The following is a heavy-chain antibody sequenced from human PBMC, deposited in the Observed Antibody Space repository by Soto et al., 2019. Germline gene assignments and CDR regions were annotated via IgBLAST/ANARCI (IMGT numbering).Heavy chain of an antibody. V-gene: IGHV4-59*01. Sequence: QVQLQESGPGLVKPSETLSLTCTVSGGSISSYYWSWIRQPPGKGLEWIGYIYYSGRTNYNPSLNSRVTISVDTSKNQFSLKLSSVTAADTAVYYCARQVGGGGHYYYCMDVWGQGTTVTVSS. D-gene: IGHD1-26*01. CDR2: IYYSGRT. CDR1: GGSISSYY. J-gene: IGHJ6*02. CDR3: ARQVGGGGHYYYCMDV.